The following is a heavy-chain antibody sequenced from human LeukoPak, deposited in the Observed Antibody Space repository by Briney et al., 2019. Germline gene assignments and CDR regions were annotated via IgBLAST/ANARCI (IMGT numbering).Heavy chain of an antibody. Sequence: ASVKVSCKASGYTFSSYGVSWVRQAPGQGLEWMGWINPNSGDTNYAQKFQGRVTMTRDTSISTAYMELSRLRSDDTAVYYCARVRYRLAETYIDYWGQGTPVTVSS. CDR2: INPNSGDT. J-gene: IGHJ4*02. V-gene: IGHV1-2*02. CDR3: ARVRYRLAETYIDY. CDR1: GYTFSSYG. D-gene: IGHD3-16*01.